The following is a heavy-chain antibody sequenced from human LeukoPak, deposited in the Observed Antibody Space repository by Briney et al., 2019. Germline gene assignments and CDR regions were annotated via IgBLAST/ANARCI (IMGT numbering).Heavy chain of an antibody. V-gene: IGHV3-48*01. CDR1: GFTFSSHS. Sequence: TGGSLRLSCAASGFTFSSHSMNWVRQAPGKGLEWVSYISSSSSTIYYADSVKGRFTISRDNAKNSLYLQMNSLRAEDTAVYYCATAPPPDTAMAGFDYWGQGTLVTVSS. J-gene: IGHJ4*02. CDR3: ATAPPPDTAMAGFDY. D-gene: IGHD5-18*01. CDR2: ISSSSSTI.